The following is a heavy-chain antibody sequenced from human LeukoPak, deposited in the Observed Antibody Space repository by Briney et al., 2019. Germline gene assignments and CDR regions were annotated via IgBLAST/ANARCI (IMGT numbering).Heavy chain of an antibody. CDR2: ISYDGSNK. CDR3: AKDLEVY. CDR1: GFTFSSYG. Sequence: PGGSLRLSCAASGFTFSSYGMHWVRQAPGKGLEWVAVISYDGSNKYYADSVKGRFTISRDNSKNTLYLQMNSLRAEDTAVYYCAKDLEVYWGQGTLVTVSS. J-gene: IGHJ4*02. V-gene: IGHV3-30*18.